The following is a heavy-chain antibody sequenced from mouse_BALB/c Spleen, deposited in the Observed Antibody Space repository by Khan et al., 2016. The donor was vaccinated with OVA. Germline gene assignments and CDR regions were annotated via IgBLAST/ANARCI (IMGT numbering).Heavy chain of an antibody. Sequence: QVTLKESGPGILQPSQTLSLTCSFSGFALSTSGMGVGWIRQPSGKGLEWLAHIWWDDDKRYNPALKSRLTISTATSRNQAFTTIASVDTADTATYYWARREYASYYAMDYWGQGTSVTVSS. CDR1: GFALSTSGMG. V-gene: IGHV8-8*01. CDR3: ARREYASYYAMDY. J-gene: IGHJ4*01. CDR2: IWWDDDK.